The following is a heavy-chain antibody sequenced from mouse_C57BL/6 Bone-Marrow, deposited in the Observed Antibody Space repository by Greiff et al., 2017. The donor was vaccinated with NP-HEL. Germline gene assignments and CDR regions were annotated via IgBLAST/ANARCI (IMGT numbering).Heavy chain of an antibody. CDR1: GYAFSSSW. D-gene: IGHD2-3*01. Sequence: VQRVESGPELVKPGASVKISCKASGYAFSSSWMNWVKQRPGKGLEWIGRIYPGDGDTNYNGKFKGKATLTADKSSSTAYMQLSSLTSEDSAVYFCARGRDDGYYVGDWFAYWGQGTLVTVSA. J-gene: IGHJ3*01. V-gene: IGHV1-82*01. CDR3: ARGRDDGYYVGDWFAY. CDR2: IYPGDGDT.